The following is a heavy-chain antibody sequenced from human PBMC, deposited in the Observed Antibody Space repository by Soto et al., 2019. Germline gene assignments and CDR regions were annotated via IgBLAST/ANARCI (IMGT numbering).Heavy chain of an antibody. CDR2: IVVGSGNT. V-gene: IGHV1-58*02. CDR3: AADWGGAN. CDR1: GFTFTSCA. Sequence: GASVKVSCKASGFTFTSCAMQWVRQARGQRLEWIGWIVVGSGNTNYAQKFQERVTITRDMSTSTAYMELSSLRSEDTAVYYCAADWGGANWGQGTLVTVSS. D-gene: IGHD3-16*01. J-gene: IGHJ4*02.